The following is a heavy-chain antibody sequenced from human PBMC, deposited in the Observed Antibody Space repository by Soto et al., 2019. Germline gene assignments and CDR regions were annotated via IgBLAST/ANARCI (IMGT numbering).Heavy chain of an antibody. Sequence: GGSLRLSCAASGFTCSSYAMSWVRQAPGKGLEWVSAISGSGGSTYYADSVKGRFTISRDNSKNTLYLQMNSLRAEDTAVYSCAQPPYYDILTGYSVRDYWGQGPMVTVSS. CDR3: AQPPYYDILTGYSVRDY. CDR2: ISGSGGST. J-gene: IGHJ4*02. CDR1: GFTCSSYA. D-gene: IGHD3-9*01. V-gene: IGHV3-23*01.